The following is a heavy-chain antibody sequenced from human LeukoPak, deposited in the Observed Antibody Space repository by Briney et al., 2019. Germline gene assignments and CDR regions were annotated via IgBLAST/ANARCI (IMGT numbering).Heavy chain of an antibody. CDR2: IYTSGST. V-gene: IGHV4-61*02. CDR1: GGSISSGSYY. D-gene: IGHD1-7*01. J-gene: IGHJ6*02. CDR3: ARDRNYRRYYYGMDV. Sequence: SQTLSLTCTVSGGSISSGSYYWSWIRQPAGKGLEWIGRIYTSGSTNYNPSLKSRATISVDTSKNQFSLKLSSVTAADTAVYYCARDRNYRRYYYGMDVWGQGTTVTVSS.